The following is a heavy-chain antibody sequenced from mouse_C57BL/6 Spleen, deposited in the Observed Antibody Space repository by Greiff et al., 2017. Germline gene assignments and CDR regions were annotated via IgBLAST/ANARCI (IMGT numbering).Heavy chain of an antibody. CDR1: GFTFSSYA. Sequence: VESVGGLVKPGGSLKLSCAASGFTFSSYAMSWVRQTPEKRLEWVATISDGGSYTYYPDNVKGRFTISRDNAKNNLYLQMSHLKSEDTAMYYCARGRYSNYLYWYFDVWGTGTTVTVSS. CDR3: ARGRYSNYLYWYFDV. D-gene: IGHD2-5*01. CDR2: ISDGGSYT. V-gene: IGHV5-4*01. J-gene: IGHJ1*03.